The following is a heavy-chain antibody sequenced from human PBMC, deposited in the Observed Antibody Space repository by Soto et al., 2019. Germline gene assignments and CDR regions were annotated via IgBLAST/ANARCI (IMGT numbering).Heavy chain of an antibody. Sequence: SETLSLTCTVSGGSLSSGGYYWCWIRQHPGKGLEWIGYIYYSGSTYYNPTLKSRVTISVDKSKNQFSLKLNSVTAADTAVYYCARDVFYGSGTWRFDYWGQGTIFSVSS. CDR1: GGSLSSGGYY. J-gene: IGHJ4*02. CDR3: ARDVFYGSGTWRFDY. V-gene: IGHV4-31*03. D-gene: IGHD3-10*01. CDR2: IYYSGST.